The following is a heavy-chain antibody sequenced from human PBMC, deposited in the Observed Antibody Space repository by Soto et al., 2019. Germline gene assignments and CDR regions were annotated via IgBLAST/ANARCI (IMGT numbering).Heavy chain of an antibody. V-gene: IGHV4-59*01. CDR1: GGSISSYY. D-gene: IGHD4-17*01. Sequence: QVQLQESGPGLVKPSETLSLTCTVSGGSISSYYWSWIRQPPGKGLEWIGYIYYSGSTNYNPSLKSRVTISVDTSKKQFPLKLSSVTAADTAVYYCARAYGDYSSVVFDYWGQGTLVTVSS. J-gene: IGHJ4*02. CDR2: IYYSGST. CDR3: ARAYGDYSSVVFDY.